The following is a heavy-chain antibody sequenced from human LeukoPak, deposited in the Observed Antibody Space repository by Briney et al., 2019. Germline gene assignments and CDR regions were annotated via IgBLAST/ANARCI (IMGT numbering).Heavy chain of an antibody. D-gene: IGHD3-16*02. Sequence: SETLSLTCTVSGGSISSGGYYWSWIRQHPGKGLEWIGYIYYSGSTYYNPSLKSRVTISVDTSKNQFSLKLSSVTAADTAVYYCARDQPRELTFGGVIAPGYFDLWGRGTLVTVSS. CDR2: IYYSGST. CDR1: GGSISSGGYY. J-gene: IGHJ2*01. V-gene: IGHV4-31*03. CDR3: ARDQPRELTFGGVIAPGYFDL.